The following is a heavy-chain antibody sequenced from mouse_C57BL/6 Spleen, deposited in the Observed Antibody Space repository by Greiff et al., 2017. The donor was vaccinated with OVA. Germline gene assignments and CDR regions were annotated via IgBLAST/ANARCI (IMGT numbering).Heavy chain of an antibody. Sequence: VQLQQPGAELVKPGASVKLSCKASGYTFTSYWMQWVKQRPGQGLEWIGEIDPSDSDTNYNQKFKGKATLTVDTSASTAYMQLSILTSEDSAVYYCARSLFYYFDYWGQGTTLTVSS. J-gene: IGHJ2*01. CDR2: IDPSDSDT. D-gene: IGHD6-1*01. V-gene: IGHV1-50*01. CDR1: GYTFTSYW. CDR3: ARSLFYYFDY.